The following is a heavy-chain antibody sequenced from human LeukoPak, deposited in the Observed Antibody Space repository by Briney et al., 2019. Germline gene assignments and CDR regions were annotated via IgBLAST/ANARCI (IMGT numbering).Heavy chain of an antibody. Sequence: PGGSLRLSCAASGFTFSSYAMHWVRQAPGKGLEWVAVISYDGSNKYYADSVKGRFTISRDNSKNTLYLQMNSLRAEDTAVYYCARVRTSGYLYYFDYWGQGTLVTVSS. CDR3: ARVRTSGYLYYFDY. J-gene: IGHJ4*02. V-gene: IGHV3-30-3*01. CDR2: ISYDGSNK. D-gene: IGHD3-22*01. CDR1: GFTFSSYA.